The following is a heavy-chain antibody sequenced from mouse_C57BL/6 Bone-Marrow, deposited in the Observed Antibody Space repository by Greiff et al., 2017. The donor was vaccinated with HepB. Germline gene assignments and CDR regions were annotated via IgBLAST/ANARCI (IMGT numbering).Heavy chain of an antibody. CDR2: IDPETGGT. D-gene: IGHD2-10*01. J-gene: IGHJ4*01. CDR3: TRPYYGNYVAMDY. CDR1: GYTFTDYE. Sequence: VQLQQSGAELVRPGASVTLSCKASGYTFTDYEMHWVKQTPVHGLEWIGAIDPETGGTAYNQKFKGKAILTADKSSSTAYMELRSLTSEDSAVYYCTRPYYGNYVAMDYWGQGTSVTVSS. V-gene: IGHV1-15*01.